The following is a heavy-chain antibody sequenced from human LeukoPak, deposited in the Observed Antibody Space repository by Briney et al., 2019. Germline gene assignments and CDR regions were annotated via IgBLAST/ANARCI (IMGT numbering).Heavy chain of an antibody. CDR3: AKDRRGGAIDY. J-gene: IGHJ4*02. D-gene: IGHD2-15*01. V-gene: IGHV3-30*02. CDR2: IRYDGGNK. Sequence: GGSLRLSCAASGFTFSSYGMHWVRQAPGKGLEWVAFIRYDGGNKYYADSVKGRFTISRDNSKNTLYLQMNSLRAEDTAVYYCAKDRRGGAIDYWGQGTLVTVSS. CDR1: GFTFSSYG.